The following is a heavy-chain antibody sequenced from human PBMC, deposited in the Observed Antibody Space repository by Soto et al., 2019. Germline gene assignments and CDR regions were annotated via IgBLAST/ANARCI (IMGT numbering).Heavy chain of an antibody. V-gene: IGHV1-69*12. CDR3: ASDYRGLPHAFYS. J-gene: IGHJ3*02. CDR2: IIPIFGTA. CDR1: GGTFSSYA. Sequence: QVQLVQSGAEVKKPGSSVKVSCKASGGTFSSYAISWVRQAPGQGLEWMGGIIPIFGTANYAQKFQGRVTITADESSSTADRELSSLRAEDTAVYYCASDYRGLPHAFYSWGQGTMVTVA. D-gene: IGHD5-12*01.